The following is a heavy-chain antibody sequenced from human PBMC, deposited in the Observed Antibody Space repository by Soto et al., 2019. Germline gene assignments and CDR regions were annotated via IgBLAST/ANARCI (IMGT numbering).Heavy chain of an antibody. J-gene: IGHJ5*02. V-gene: IGHV3-7*05. CDR3: ARGRITIFGVVIWFDP. D-gene: IGHD3-3*01. CDR2: IKQDGSEK. CDR1: GFTFSSYW. Sequence: GGSLSLSCAASGFTFSSYWMSWVRQAPGKGLEWVANIKQDGSEKYYVDSVKGRFTISRDNAKNSLYLQMNSLRAEDTAVYYCARGRITIFGVVIWFDPWGQGTLVTVSS.